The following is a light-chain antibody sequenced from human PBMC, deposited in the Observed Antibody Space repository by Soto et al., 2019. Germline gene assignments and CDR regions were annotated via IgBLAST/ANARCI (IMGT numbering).Light chain of an antibody. CDR1: STDVGGYNY. CDR3: CSYAGSYTFV. V-gene: IGLV2-11*01. J-gene: IGLJ1*01. CDR2: DVS. Sequence: QSALTQPRSVSWSPGQSVTISCTGTSTDVGGYNYVSWYQHYPGKAPKLMIYDVSKRPSGVPDRFSGSKSGTTASLTISGLQAEDEADYYCCSYAGSYTFVFGTGTKLTVL.